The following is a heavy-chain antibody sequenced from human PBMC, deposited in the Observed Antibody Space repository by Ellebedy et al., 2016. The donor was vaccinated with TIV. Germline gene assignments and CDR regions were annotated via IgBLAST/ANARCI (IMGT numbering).Heavy chain of an antibody. CDR1: GYTFTSYG. Sequence: ASVKVSCKASGYTFTSYGISWVRQAPGQGLEWMGWISAYNGNTNYAQKLQGRVTMTTDTSTSTAYMELRSLRSDDTAVYYCARDPPPTTESARTYYYYYGMDVWGQGTTVTVSS. D-gene: IGHD1-1*01. CDR3: ARDPPPTTESARTYYYYYGMDV. CDR2: ISAYNGNT. V-gene: IGHV1-18*01. J-gene: IGHJ6*02.